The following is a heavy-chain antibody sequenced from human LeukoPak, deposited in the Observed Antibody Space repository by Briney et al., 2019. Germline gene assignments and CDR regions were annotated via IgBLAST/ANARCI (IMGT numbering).Heavy chain of an antibody. J-gene: IGHJ5*02. CDR2: IYYSGST. CDR1: GGSISSYY. D-gene: IGHD3-10*01. V-gene: IGHV4-59*01. Sequence: SETLSLTCTVSGGSISSYYWSWIRQPPGKGLEWIGYIYYSGSTNYNTSLKSRVTISVDTSKNQFSLKLSSVTAADTAVYYCASDYYGTSIWFDPWGQGTLATVSS. CDR3: ASDYYGTSIWFDP.